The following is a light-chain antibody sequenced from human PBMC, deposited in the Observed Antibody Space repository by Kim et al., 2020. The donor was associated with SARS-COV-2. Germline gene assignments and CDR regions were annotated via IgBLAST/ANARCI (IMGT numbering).Light chain of an antibody. Sequence: ASVGDRGTFTCRSSTDISNYLAWFQLNPGKAPKLLIYAASALQPGVPSRFSGSGSGTDFTLTVTSLQPEDVATYYCQKCDSAPWTFGQGTKVDIK. CDR3: QKCDSAPWT. CDR1: TDISNY. V-gene: IGKV1-27*01. CDR2: AAS. J-gene: IGKJ1*01.